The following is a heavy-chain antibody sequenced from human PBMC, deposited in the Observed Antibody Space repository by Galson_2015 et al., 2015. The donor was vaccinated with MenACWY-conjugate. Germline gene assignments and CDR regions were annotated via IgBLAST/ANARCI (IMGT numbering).Heavy chain of an antibody. V-gene: IGHV4-39*01. CDR2: IYYSGRT. D-gene: IGHD2-15*01. CDR3: ARGLR. J-gene: IGHJ4*02. Sequence: TIYYSGRTYYNPSLKSRVIISVDTSKNQFSLTLSSLTAADTAVYYCARGLRWGQGTLVTVSS.